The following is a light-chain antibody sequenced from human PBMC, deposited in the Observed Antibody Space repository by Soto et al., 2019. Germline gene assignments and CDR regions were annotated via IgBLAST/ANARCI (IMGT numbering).Light chain of an antibody. CDR2: GAS. V-gene: IGKV3-15*01. Sequence: EIVMTQSPATLSVSPGERATLSCRASQSVSSNLAWYQQKPGQAPNLLIYGASTRATGIPARFSGNGSGTEFTLTISSLQSEDLAVYYCQQYNNWPRTFAQGTKV. J-gene: IGKJ1*01. CDR3: QQYNNWPRT. CDR1: QSVSSN.